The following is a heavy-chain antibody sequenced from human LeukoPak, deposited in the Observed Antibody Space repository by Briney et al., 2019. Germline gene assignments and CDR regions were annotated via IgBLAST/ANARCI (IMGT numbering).Heavy chain of an antibody. V-gene: IGHV3-30*02. D-gene: IGHD1-1*01. CDR3: VGDYNWGFDY. J-gene: IGHJ4*02. Sequence: GGSLRLSCAASGFTFSHHGMHWVRQAPGKGLEWVAFIRNDGSNHYYADSVRGRFTISRDNSKNNVYLQMYSLRVEDTSIYYCVGDYNWGFDYWGQGTVVTVSS. CDR1: GFTFSHHG. CDR2: IRNDGSNH.